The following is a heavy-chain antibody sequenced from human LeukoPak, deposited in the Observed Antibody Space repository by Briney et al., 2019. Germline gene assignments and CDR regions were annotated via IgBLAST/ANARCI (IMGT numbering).Heavy chain of an antibody. J-gene: IGHJ6*03. V-gene: IGHV1-2*02. CDR3: ARAHRSITMVRGVITPPGDYYYYMDV. CDR1: GYTFTGYY. D-gene: IGHD3-10*01. CDR2: INPNSGGT. Sequence: ASVKVSCKASGYTFTGYYMHWVRQAPGQGLEWMGWINPNSGGTNYAQKFQGRVTMTRDTSISTAYMELSRLRSDDTAVYYCARAHRSITMVRGVITPPGDYYYYMDVWGKGTTVTISS.